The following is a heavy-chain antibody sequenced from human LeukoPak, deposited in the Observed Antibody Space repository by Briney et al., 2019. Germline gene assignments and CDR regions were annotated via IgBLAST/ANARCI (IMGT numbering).Heavy chain of an antibody. CDR3: AKDLITFGGVNPDY. V-gene: IGHV3-33*06. Sequence: GGSLRLSCAASGFTFSSYGMHRVRQAPGKGLEWVAVIWYDGSNKYYADSVKGRFTISRDNSKNTLYLQMNSLRAEDTAVYYCAKDLITFGGVNPDYWGQGTLVTVSS. J-gene: IGHJ4*02. CDR1: GFTFSSYG. CDR2: IWYDGSNK. D-gene: IGHD3-16*01.